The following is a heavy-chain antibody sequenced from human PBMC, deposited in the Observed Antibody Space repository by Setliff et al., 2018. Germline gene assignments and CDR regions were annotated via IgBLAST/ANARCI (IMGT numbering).Heavy chain of an antibody. Sequence: GASVKVSCKTSGYSFIRYYMYWVRQAPGQGLEWMGLINVSGGSASYEQKFQGRITISRDTSATTVHMELSSLRSDDTAVYYCARMSTSGPHYDYWGQGTLVTVSS. CDR3: ARMSTSGPHYDY. J-gene: IGHJ4*02. D-gene: IGHD2-8*02. CDR2: INVSGGSA. V-gene: IGHV1-46*01. CDR1: GYSFIRYY.